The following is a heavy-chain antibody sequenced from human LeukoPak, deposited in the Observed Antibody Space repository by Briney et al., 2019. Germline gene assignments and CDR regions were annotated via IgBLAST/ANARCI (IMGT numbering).Heavy chain of an antibody. V-gene: IGHV3-23*01. CDR3: AKAPIYYGSGSYDY. CDR1: GFTFSSYA. CDR2: ISGSGGST. Sequence: GGSLRLSCAASGFTFSSYAMSWVRQAPGKGLEWVSAISGSGGSTYYADSVKGRFTISRDNSENTLYLQMNSLRAEDTAVYYCAKAPIYYGSGSYDYWGQGTLVTVSS. D-gene: IGHD3-10*01. J-gene: IGHJ4*02.